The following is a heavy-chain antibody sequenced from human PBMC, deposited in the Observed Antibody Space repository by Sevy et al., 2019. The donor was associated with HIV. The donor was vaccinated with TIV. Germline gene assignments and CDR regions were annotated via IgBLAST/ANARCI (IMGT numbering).Heavy chain of an antibody. CDR2: IIPIFGTE. D-gene: IGHD2-2*01. Sequence: ASVKVSCKASGGTFSSYAISWVRQAPGQGLEWMGGIIPIFGTENYAQKFQGRVTITADESTGTAYMELSSLRSEDTAVYYCARDRNSIIGQGAFDIWGQGTMVTVSS. J-gene: IGHJ3*02. V-gene: IGHV1-69*13. CDR1: GGTFSSYA. CDR3: ARDRNSIIGQGAFDI.